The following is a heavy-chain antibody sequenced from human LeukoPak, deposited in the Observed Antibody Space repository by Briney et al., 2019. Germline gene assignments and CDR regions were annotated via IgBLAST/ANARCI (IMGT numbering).Heavy chain of an antibody. J-gene: IGHJ4*02. V-gene: IGHV3-48*04. CDR3: AREGLRSSPRRAFGY. D-gene: IGHD6-13*01. CDR1: DFTFSNHN. Sequence: GGSLRLSCSASDFTFSNHNMNWVRQAPGKGLEWVSYISSSSSTIYYADSVKGRFTISRDNAKNSLYLQMNSLRAEDTALYYCAREGLRSSPRRAFGYWGQGTLVTVSS. CDR2: ISSSSSTI.